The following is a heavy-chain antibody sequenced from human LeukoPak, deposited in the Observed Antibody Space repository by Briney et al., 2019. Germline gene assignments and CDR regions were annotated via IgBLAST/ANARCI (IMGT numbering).Heavy chain of an antibody. J-gene: IGHJ6*03. CDR1: GYTFTSYA. V-gene: IGHV7-4-1*02. Sequence: GASVKVSCKASGYTFTSYAMNWVRQAPGQGLEWMGRINTNTGNPTYAQGFTGRFVFSLDTSVSTAYLQISSLKAEDTAVYYCAREKSETMVRWTPLTVGYYYYMDVWGKGTTVTVSS. CDR3: AREKSETMVRWTPLTVGYYYYMDV. CDR2: INTNTGNP. D-gene: IGHD3-10*01.